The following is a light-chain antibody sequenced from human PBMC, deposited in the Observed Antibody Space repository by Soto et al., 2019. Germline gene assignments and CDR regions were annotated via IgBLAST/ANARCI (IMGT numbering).Light chain of an antibody. Sequence: EIVLTQSPGTLSLFPGERATLSCRASQSLSTSYLAWYRLKPGQAPRLLIYAASSRASGMPDRFSGSGSGTDFTLTISRLEPEDFAVYYCQQYGSSPTFGLGTRLEIK. J-gene: IGKJ5*01. CDR3: QQYGSSPT. V-gene: IGKV3-20*01. CDR2: AAS. CDR1: QSLSTSY.